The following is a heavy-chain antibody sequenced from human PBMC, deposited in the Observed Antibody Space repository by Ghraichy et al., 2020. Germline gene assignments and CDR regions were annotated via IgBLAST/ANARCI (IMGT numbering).Heavy chain of an antibody. J-gene: IGHJ6*03. CDR3: ARVYDFTYMDV. CDR1: GGSVSSGGYS. Sequence: SETLSLTCAVSGGSVSSGGYSWSWIRLRPGEGLEWIGYIYHSGSTYYNPSLKSRVTISVDRSKNQFSLKLTSVTAADTAVYYCARVYDFTYMDVWGKGATVTVSS. CDR2: IYHSGST. D-gene: IGHD3-3*01. V-gene: IGHV4-30-2*01.